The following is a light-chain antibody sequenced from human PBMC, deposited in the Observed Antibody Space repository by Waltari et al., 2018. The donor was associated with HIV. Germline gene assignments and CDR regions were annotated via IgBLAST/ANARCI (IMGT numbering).Light chain of an antibody. CDR1: QIGDKS. CDR3: QVWDSDSRSVV. V-gene: IGLV3-21*04. CDR2: DDV. J-gene: IGLJ2*01. Sequence: SYVLTQPPSVSVAPGETAIITCGGHQIGDKSLYWYQQKPGQAPLLVIQDDVERPSGVPERISAAKSGQTATLTITRVEAGDEADYFCQVWDSDSRSVVFGGGTNLTVL.